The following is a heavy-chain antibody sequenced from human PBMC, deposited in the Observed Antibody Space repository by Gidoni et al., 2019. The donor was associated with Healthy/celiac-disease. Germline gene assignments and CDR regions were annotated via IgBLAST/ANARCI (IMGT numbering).Heavy chain of an antibody. V-gene: IGHV4-59*01. J-gene: IGHJ6*03. Sequence: QVQLQESGPGLVKPSETLSLTCTVSGGSISSYYWTWIRQPPGKGLEWIGYSYSSGGTKYNPSLKSRVTISVDTAKNQFSLKLSSVTAADTAVYYCARVPSSGTTWGYYYYYMDVWGKGTTVTVSS. CDR2: SYSSGGT. CDR3: ARVPSSGTTWGYYYYYMDV. D-gene: IGHD3-16*01. CDR1: GGSISSYY.